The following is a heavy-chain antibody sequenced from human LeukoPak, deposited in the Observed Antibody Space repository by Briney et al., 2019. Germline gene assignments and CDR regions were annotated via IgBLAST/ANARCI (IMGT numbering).Heavy chain of an antibody. Sequence: KTSQTLSLTCTVSGDSISSGDYYWGWIRQPAGKGLEWIGRISSSGSTNYNPSLKSRVTISVDTSKNQFSLKLSSVTAADTAVYYCARGKYYYDSRANGNWFDPWGQGTLVTVSS. J-gene: IGHJ5*02. CDR1: GDSISSGDYY. D-gene: IGHD3-22*01. CDR2: ISSSGST. V-gene: IGHV4-61*02. CDR3: ARGKYYYDSRANGNWFDP.